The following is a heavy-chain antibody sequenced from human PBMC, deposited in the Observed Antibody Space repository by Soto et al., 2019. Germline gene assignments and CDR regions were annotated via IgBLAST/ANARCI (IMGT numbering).Heavy chain of an antibody. CDR3: AKDRYCSGGSCYDGFDY. J-gene: IGHJ4*02. V-gene: IGHV3-23*01. CDR2: ISGSGGST. D-gene: IGHD2-15*01. Sequence: GGSLRLSCAASGFTFSNYAMSWVRQAPGKGLEWVSGISGSGGSTFYADSVRGRFTISRDSSKNTLYLQMNSLRAEDTALYYCAKDRYCSGGSCYDGFDYWGQGSLVTVSS. CDR1: GFTFSNYA.